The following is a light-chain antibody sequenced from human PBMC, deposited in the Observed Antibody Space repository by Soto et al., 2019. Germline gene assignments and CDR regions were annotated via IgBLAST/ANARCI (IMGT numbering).Light chain of an antibody. CDR3: QQYVNWPKT. CDR2: GAS. V-gene: IGKV3-20*01. Sequence: EVVLTQSPGTVSLSPGERATLSCRASQTVSSSYLAWYQQKPGQTPRLLIYGASSRATGIPDRFSGSGSGTEFTLTISSLQSEDYGVYFCQQYVNWPKTFGHGTKVDIK. CDR1: QTVSSSY. J-gene: IGKJ1*01.